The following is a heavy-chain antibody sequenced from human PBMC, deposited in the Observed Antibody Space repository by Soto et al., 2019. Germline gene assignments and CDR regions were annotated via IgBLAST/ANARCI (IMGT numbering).Heavy chain of an antibody. CDR2: IHGGGDHT. V-gene: IGHV3-23*01. CDR3: AKNRGSGSYTNWNFGV. J-gene: IGHJ2*01. CDR1: GFTFSNYA. Sequence: EVQVLESGGGLVQPGGSLRLSCAASGFTFSNYAMSWVRQAPGKGLEWVSTIHGGGDHTHYTDCVKGRFTISRDNSRNTLFLQMNSLRAEDTAVYYCAKNRGSGSYTNWNFGVWGRGTLVTVSS. D-gene: IGHD1-26*01.